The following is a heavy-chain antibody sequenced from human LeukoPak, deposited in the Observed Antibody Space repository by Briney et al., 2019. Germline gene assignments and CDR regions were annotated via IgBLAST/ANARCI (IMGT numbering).Heavy chain of an antibody. Sequence: ASVRVSCKASGYSFTRYGISWVRQAPGQGLEWMGWISGSNGNTKYAQKFQGRVTMTTDTSTGTAYMDLWNLRFDDTAVYFCARSGRGTYYYFDLWGQGTLVTVSS. CDR3: ARSGRGTYYYFDL. CDR1: GYSFTRYG. CDR2: ISGSNGNT. D-gene: IGHD1-26*01. V-gene: IGHV1-18*01. J-gene: IGHJ4*01.